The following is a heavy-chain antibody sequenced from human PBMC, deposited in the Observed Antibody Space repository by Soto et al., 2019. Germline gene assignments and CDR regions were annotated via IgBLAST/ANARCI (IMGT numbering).Heavy chain of an antibody. Sequence: GGSLRLSCAASGFTFSSYAMSWVRQAPGKGLEWVSAISGSGRSTYYADSVKGRFTISRDNSKNTLYLQMNSLRAEDTAVYYCAKDSPYYDFWSGPHDYWGQGTLVTSPQ. CDR2: ISGSGRST. CDR1: GFTFSSYA. CDR3: AKDSPYYDFWSGPHDY. V-gene: IGHV3-23*01. J-gene: IGHJ4*02. D-gene: IGHD3-3*01.